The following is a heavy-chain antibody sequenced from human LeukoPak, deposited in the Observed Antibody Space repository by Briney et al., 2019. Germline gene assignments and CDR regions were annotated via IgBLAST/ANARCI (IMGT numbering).Heavy chain of an antibody. CDR2: INQDGSEK. V-gene: IGHV3-7*01. J-gene: IGHJ4*02. D-gene: IGHD1-1*01. CDR1: GITFSTYW. Sequence: GGSRRLSCVASGITFSTYWMGWVRQAPGKGLEWVANINQDGSEKYSVDSVEGRLTISRDNAKNSLYLQMNSLSAEDTAIYYCARDPTQYKNNTSPTAGYFDYWGQGSLVTVSS. CDR3: ARDPTQYKNNTSPTAGYFDY.